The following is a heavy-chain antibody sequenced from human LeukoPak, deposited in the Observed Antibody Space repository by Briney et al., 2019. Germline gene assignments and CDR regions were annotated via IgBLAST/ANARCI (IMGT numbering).Heavy chain of an antibody. CDR2: IYYSGYT. CDR3: ARTTMVRGTYYMDV. J-gene: IGHJ6*03. V-gene: IGHV4-59*12. Sequence: SETLSLTCTVSGGSISNYYWNWIRQPPGKGLEWIGYIYYSGYTNYNPSLKSRVTISVDTSKNQFSLKMRSVTAADTAVYYCARTTMVRGTYYMDVWGKGTTVTISS. CDR1: GGSISNYY. D-gene: IGHD3-10*01.